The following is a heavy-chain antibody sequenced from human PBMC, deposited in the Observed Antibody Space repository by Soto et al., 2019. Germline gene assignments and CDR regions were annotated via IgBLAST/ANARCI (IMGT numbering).Heavy chain of an antibody. D-gene: IGHD1-26*01. CDR1: GGTFSSYS. CDR3: ARDGGRHSGGIDY. J-gene: IGHJ4*02. V-gene: IGHV1-69*01. Sequence: QVQLVQSGAEVKKPGSSVKVSCKASGGTFSSYSINWVRQAPGQGLEWMGEIIPIFGTANYAQKLQGRVTITADESTSTAYMELSSRRSKDTAVYYCARDGGRHSGGIDYWGQGTLVNVSS. CDR2: IIPIFGTA.